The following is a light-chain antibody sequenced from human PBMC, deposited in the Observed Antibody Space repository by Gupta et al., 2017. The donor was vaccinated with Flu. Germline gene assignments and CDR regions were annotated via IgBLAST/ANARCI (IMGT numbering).Light chain of an antibody. CDR1: QSVLSN. CDR2: GAS. J-gene: IGKJ5*01. CDR3: QQDNNWHT. Sequence: EIVMTQSPATLSVSPGERATLSCRASQSVLSNVAWYQQKAGQAPRLLIYGASTRAAGIPGRFSGSGSGTEFILTSSSLQSEDFAIYCWQQDNNWHTFGQGTRLDIK. V-gene: IGKV3D-15*01.